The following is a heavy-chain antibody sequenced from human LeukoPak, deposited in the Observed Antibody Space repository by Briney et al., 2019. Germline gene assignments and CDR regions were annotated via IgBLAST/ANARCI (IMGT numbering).Heavy chain of an antibody. D-gene: IGHD2-15*01. J-gene: IGHJ3*02. CDR2: ISSSGSTI. CDR1: GFTFSSYE. Sequence: GGSLRLSCAASGFTFSSYEMNWARQAPGKGLEWVSYISSSGSTISYADSVKGRFTISRDNAKNSLYLQMNSLRAEDTAVYYCAREVGSSRAFDIWGQGTMVTVSS. CDR3: AREVGSSRAFDI. V-gene: IGHV3-48*03.